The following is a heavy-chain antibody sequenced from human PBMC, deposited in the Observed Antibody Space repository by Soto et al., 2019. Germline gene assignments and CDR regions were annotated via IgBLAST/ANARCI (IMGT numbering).Heavy chain of an antibody. D-gene: IGHD2-15*01. CDR1: GGSISSSSYY. J-gene: IGHJ4*02. CDR3: ARHLDRARSGGSCYFDY. Sequence: SETLSLTCTVSGGSISSSSYYWGWIRQPPGKGLEWIGSIYYSGSTYYNPSLKSRVTISVDTSKNQFSLKLSSVTAADTAVYYCARHLDRARSGGSCYFDYWGQGTLVTVSS. V-gene: IGHV4-39*01. CDR2: IYYSGST.